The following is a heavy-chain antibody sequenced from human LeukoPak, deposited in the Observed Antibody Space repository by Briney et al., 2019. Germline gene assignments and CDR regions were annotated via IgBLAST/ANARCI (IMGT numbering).Heavy chain of an antibody. CDR3: AKDTMFYDILTGYPHFDY. CDR2: ISGSGDNT. V-gene: IGHV3-23*01. D-gene: IGHD3-9*01. Sequence: PGGSLRLSCAASGFTFSSFAMSWVRQAPGKGLEWVSAISGSGDNTHYADSVKGRFTISRDNSKNTLYLQMNTLRAEDTAVYYCAKDTMFYDILTGYPHFDYWGQGTPVTVSS. J-gene: IGHJ4*02. CDR1: GFTFSSFA.